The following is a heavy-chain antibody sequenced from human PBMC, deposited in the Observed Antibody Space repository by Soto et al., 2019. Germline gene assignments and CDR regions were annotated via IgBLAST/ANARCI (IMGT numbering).Heavy chain of an antibody. CDR2: INPNSGGT. V-gene: IGHV1-2*04. Sequence: QVQLVQSGAEVKKPGASVKVSCKASGYNFTGYYMHWVRQAPGQGLEWMGWINPNSGGTNYAQKCQGWVTMTRDTSISTAYMELSRLRSDDTAVYYCARANYDFWSGYKGAFDIWGQGTMVTVSS. CDR3: ARANYDFWSGYKGAFDI. D-gene: IGHD3-3*01. CDR1: GYNFTGYY. J-gene: IGHJ3*02.